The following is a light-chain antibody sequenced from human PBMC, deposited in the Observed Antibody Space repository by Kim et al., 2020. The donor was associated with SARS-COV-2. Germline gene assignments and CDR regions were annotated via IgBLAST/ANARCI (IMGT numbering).Light chain of an antibody. J-gene: IGLJ1*01. CDR2: DVS. CDR1: SSDVGGYNY. V-gene: IGLV2-14*03. Sequence: GQSITSSCTGTSSDVGGYNYVSWYQQHPGKAPKLMIYDVSNRPSGVSNRFSGSKSGNTASLTISGLQAEDEADYYCSSYTSSSTPVFGTGTKVTVL. CDR3: SSYTSSSTPV.